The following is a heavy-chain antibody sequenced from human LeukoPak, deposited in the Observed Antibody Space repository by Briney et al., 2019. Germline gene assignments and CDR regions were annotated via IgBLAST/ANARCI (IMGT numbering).Heavy chain of an antibody. CDR3: AKKGIPVAGNTWFDP. D-gene: IGHD6-19*01. CDR1: GFTFSSYA. Sequence: GGSLRLSCTASGFTFSSYAMTWARQGPGKGLEWVAIISGNSDTTYYADSVKGRFTISRDNSKNTLYLQMNSPRAEDTAVYYCAKKGIPVAGNTWFDPWGQGTLVTVSS. J-gene: IGHJ5*02. CDR2: ISGNSDTT. V-gene: IGHV3-23*01.